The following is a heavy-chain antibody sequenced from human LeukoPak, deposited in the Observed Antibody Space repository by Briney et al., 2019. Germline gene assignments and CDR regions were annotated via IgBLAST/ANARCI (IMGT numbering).Heavy chain of an antibody. CDR3: AELGNGRAFDN. D-gene: IGHD1-26*01. J-gene: IGHJ4*02. V-gene: IGHV4-39*07. CDR2: IYYSGST. CDR1: GGSISGGTYY. Sequence: AETLSLTCIVSGGSISGGTYYWGWIRQPPGKGLEWIGSIYYSGSTFYKSSLKSRVTISVDTSKNQLSLKLSSVTAAATAVYFCAELGNGRAFDNWGQGPLVPVSS.